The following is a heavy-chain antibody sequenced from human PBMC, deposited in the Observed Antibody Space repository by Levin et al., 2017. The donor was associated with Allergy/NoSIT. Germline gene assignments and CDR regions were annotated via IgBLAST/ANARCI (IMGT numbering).Heavy chain of an antibody. J-gene: IGHJ4*02. CDR3: ARSSFISSGWFDY. Sequence: SQTLSLTCAVYGGSFSGYYWSWIRQPPGKGLEWIGEINHSGSTNYNPSLKSRVTISVDTSKNQFSLKLSSVTAADTAVYYCARSSFISSGWFDYWGQGTLVTVSS. V-gene: IGHV4-34*01. D-gene: IGHD6-19*01. CDR1: GGSFSGYY. CDR2: INHSGST.